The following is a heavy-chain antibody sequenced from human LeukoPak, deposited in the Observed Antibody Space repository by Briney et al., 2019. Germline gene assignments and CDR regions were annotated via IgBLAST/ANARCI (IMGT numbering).Heavy chain of an antibody. Sequence: PSETLSLTCTVSGGSISSYYWTWIRQPPGKGLEWIGYIYYTGNTNYNPSLKSRVTISVDTSKNQFSLKLSSVTAADTAVYYCARDLGGYAGRPFDYWGQGTLVTVSS. CDR1: GGSISSYY. J-gene: IGHJ4*02. D-gene: IGHD5-12*01. CDR3: ARDLGGYAGRPFDY. CDR2: IYYTGNT. V-gene: IGHV4-59*12.